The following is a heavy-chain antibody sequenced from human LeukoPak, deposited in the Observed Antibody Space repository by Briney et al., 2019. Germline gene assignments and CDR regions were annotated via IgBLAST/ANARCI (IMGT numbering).Heavy chain of an antibody. D-gene: IGHD2-2*01. CDR3: AKTVPDAMEDWYFDL. Sequence: GGSLRLSCAASGFTFTNHAMSWVRQAPGKGLEWVSAISGSGGSTYYADSVKGRFTISRDNSKNTLYLQMNSLRAEDTAVYYCAKTVPDAMEDWYFDLWGRGTLVTVSS. J-gene: IGHJ2*01. V-gene: IGHV3-23*01. CDR1: GFTFTNHA. CDR2: ISGSGGST.